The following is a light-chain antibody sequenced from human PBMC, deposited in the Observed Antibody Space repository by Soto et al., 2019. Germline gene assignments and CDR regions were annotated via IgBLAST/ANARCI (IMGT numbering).Light chain of an antibody. Sequence: DIFMTQSPSSLCVYPLEGATLSCRASQSVSSNFAWYQQRPAQAPRLLIYDVSTRATGVPTRFSGSGSGTEFTLTISSLQSEDFAVYYCQQYHDWPLTFGGGTKVDTK. J-gene: IGKJ4*01. V-gene: IGKV3D-15*01. CDR1: QSVSSN. CDR3: QQYHDWPLT. CDR2: DVS.